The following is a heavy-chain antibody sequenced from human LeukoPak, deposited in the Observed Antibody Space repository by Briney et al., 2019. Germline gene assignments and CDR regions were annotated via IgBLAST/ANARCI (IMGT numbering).Heavy chain of an antibody. Sequence: GGSLRLSCTASGLTLSNYWMIWVRQAPGKGLQWVAKIKQDGSEKYYVDSVKGRFTISRDNSKNTLYLQMNSLRAEDTAVYYCAGWWLQSNIYYYYGMDVWGQGTTVTVSS. J-gene: IGHJ6*02. CDR1: GLTLSNYW. CDR3: AGWWLQSNIYYYYGMDV. CDR2: IKQDGSEK. V-gene: IGHV3-7*03. D-gene: IGHD5-24*01.